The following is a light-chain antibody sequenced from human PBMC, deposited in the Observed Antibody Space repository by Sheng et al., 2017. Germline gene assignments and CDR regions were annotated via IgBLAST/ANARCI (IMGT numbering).Light chain of an antibody. V-gene: IGLV3-1*01. Sequence: SYELSQPPAVSVSPGQTASITCSGHNLGEKYVCWYQQRSGQSPVLVIHEDTKRPSGIPERFSGSNIGNTATLTISGTQPMDEADYYCQAWDRSAVVFGTGTKVTVL. CDR3: QAWDRSAVV. CDR1: NLGEKY. J-gene: IGLJ1*01. CDR2: EDT.